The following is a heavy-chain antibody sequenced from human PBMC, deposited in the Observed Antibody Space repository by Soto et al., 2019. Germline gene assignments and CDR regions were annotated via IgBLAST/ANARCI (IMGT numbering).Heavy chain of an antibody. CDR2: MNPNSGNT. J-gene: IGHJ4*02. Sequence: ASVKVSCKASGYTFTSYDINWVRQATGQGLEWMGWMNPNSGNTGYAQKFQGRVTMTRNTSISTAYMELSSLRSEDTAVYYCARGAAAAGTFLFDYWGQGTLVTVSS. D-gene: IGHD6-13*01. CDR3: ARGAAAAGTFLFDY. CDR1: GYTFTSYD. V-gene: IGHV1-8*01.